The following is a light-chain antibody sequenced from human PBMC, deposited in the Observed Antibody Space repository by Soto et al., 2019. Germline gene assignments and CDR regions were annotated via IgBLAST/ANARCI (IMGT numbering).Light chain of an antibody. CDR1: SSAVGGYNY. V-gene: IGLV2-14*03. Sequence: QSALTQPASVSGSPGQSITISCTGTSSAVGGYNYVSWYQHHPCKVPKLMIYDVSNRPSGVSNRFSGSKSGNTASLTISGLQADDEAEYYCSSYTSSSTLYVFGTGTKLTVL. CDR3: SSYTSSSTLYV. CDR2: DVS. J-gene: IGLJ1*01.